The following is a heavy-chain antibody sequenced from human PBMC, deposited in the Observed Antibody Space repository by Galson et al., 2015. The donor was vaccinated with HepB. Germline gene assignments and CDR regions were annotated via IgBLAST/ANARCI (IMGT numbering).Heavy chain of an antibody. D-gene: IGHD6-13*01. CDR1: GFTFSDYW. Sequence: SLRLSCAASGFTFSDYWMHWVSQPQGRGLVWVSRINSDGSSTIYADSVKGRFTISRDNAKDTLYLDMNSLRAEDTDVYYCARGWTAADGPEWWGQGTLVTVSS. CDR3: ARGWTAADGPEW. J-gene: IGHJ4*02. CDR2: INSDGSST. V-gene: IGHV3-74*01.